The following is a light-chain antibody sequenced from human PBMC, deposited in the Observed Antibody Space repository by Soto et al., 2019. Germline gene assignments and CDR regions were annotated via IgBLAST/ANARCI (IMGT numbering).Light chain of an antibody. CDR1: QSVSANF. CDR2: AAS. V-gene: IGKV3-20*01. J-gene: IGKJ2*01. CDR3: QQYCSSPYT. Sequence: EIVLTQSPGTLSLSPGERATLSCRASQSVSANFVAWYQQKPGQPPRLFIYAASGRAAGIPDRFSGSGSGTDFTLTISRLEPEDLAVDYCQQYCSSPYTFAQGTKLEI.